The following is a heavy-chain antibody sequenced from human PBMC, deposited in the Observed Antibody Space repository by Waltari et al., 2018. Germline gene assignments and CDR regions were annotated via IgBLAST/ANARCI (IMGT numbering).Heavy chain of an antibody. D-gene: IGHD4-17*01. CDR3: ARPSYGGNPSYYYGMDV. J-gene: IGHJ6*02. Sequence: QVQLVQSGAEVKKPGSSVKVSCKASGGTFSSYTLSWVRRAPGQGREWMGRIIPILGIANYAQKFQGRVTITADKSTSTAYMELSSLRSEDTAVYYCARPSYGGNPSYYYGMDVWGQGTTVTVSS. CDR1: GGTFSSYT. CDR2: IIPILGIA. V-gene: IGHV1-69*02.